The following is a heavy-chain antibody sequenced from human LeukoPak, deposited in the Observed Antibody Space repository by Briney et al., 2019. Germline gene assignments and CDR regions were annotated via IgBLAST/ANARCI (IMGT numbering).Heavy chain of an antibody. J-gene: IGHJ4*02. CDR3: ARALNGYFYAFDS. Sequence: SQTLSLTCTVSGGSISSGEYYWSWIRQPPGKGLEWIGYFSYTGSTYYNPSVKSRVSITVATSKNQFSLKLTSVTAADTAVYYCARALNGYFYAFDSWGQGTLVTVSS. CDR2: FSYTGST. D-gene: IGHD2/OR15-2a*01. CDR1: GGSISSGEYY. V-gene: IGHV4-30-4*08.